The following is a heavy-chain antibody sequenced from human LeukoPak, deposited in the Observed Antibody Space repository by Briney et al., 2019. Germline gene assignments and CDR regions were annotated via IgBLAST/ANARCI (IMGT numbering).Heavy chain of an antibody. J-gene: IGHJ5*02. CDR3: ARDYYYDSSGYYSNWFDP. Sequence: GGSLRLSCAASGFTVSSNYMSWVRQAPGKGLEWVSVIYSGGSTYYADSVKGRFTISRDNSKNTLYLQMNSLRAEDTAVYYCARDYYYDSSGYYSNWFDPWGQGTLVTVSS. D-gene: IGHD3-22*01. CDR1: GFTVSSNY. V-gene: IGHV3-53*01. CDR2: IYSGGST.